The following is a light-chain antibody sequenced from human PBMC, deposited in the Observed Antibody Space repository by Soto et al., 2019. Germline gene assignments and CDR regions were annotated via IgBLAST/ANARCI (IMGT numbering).Light chain of an antibody. J-gene: IGKJ1*01. V-gene: IGKV3-20*01. CDR3: QQYDSSPRT. CDR2: GPS. Sequence: EIVLTQSPGTLSLSPGERATLSCRASQSISSSYLAWYQQKPGQAPRLLIYGPSSRATGIPDRFSGSGSGTDIPLTINRLEPEDFAVYYCQQYDSSPRTFGQGTKVEIK. CDR1: QSISSSY.